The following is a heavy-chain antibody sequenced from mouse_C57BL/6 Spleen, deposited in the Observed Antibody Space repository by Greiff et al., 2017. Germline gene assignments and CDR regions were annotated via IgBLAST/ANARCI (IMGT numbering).Heavy chain of an antibody. Sequence: QVQLQQPGAELVMPGASVKLSCKASGYTFTSYWMHWVKQRPGQGLEWIGEIDPSDSYTNYNQKFKGKSTLTVDKSSSTAYMQLSSLTSEDSAVYYCAMGYYYGSSYRYFDVWGTGTTVTVSS. CDR2: IDPSDSYT. CDR3: AMGYYYGSSYRYFDV. V-gene: IGHV1-69*01. D-gene: IGHD1-1*01. J-gene: IGHJ1*03. CDR1: GYTFTSYW.